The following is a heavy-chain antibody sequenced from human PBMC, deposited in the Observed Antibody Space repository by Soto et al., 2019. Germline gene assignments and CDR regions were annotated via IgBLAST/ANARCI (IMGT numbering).Heavy chain of an antibody. J-gene: IGHJ3*02. Sequence: GESLKISCKASGYSFTSYWIGWVRQMPGKGLEWMGIIYPGDSDTRYSPSFQGQVTISADKSISTAYLQWSSLKASDTAMYYCARHGPGPIIVGPTGDALDNWGQGTMVTVSS. D-gene: IGHD1-26*01. CDR1: GYSFTSYW. CDR2: IYPGDSDT. V-gene: IGHV5-51*01. CDR3: ARHGPGPIIVGPTGDALDN.